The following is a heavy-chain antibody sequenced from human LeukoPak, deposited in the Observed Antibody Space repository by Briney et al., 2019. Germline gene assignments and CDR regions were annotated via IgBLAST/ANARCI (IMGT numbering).Heavy chain of an antibody. V-gene: IGHV3-23*01. CDR2: IGYRGGSI. CDR1: GFTFSSYA. CDR3: AKSWGYTRPYYNYMDV. D-gene: IGHD3-16*02. J-gene: IGHJ6*03. Sequence: GGSLRLACADSGFTFSSYAMSWVSQAPGKGLERVSIIGYRGGSIYYAYSAQGRFTISRDNSKNTLSLQMNGLRPEDTAVYYCAKSWGYTRPYYNYMDVWGKGTTVTVSS.